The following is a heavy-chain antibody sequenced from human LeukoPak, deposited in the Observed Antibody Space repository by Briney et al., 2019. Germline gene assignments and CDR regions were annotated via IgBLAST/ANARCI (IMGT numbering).Heavy chain of an antibody. Sequence: GGSLRLSCAASGFTFSSYWMSWVRQAPGKGLEWVANIKKDGSEQYYVDSVKGRFTISRDNAKNSLYLQMNSLRAEDTAVYYCAKDRTDFWSGYRPFDYWGQGTLVTVSS. D-gene: IGHD3-3*01. CDR3: AKDRTDFWSGYRPFDY. CDR2: IKKDGSEQ. CDR1: GFTFSSYW. J-gene: IGHJ4*02. V-gene: IGHV3-7*03.